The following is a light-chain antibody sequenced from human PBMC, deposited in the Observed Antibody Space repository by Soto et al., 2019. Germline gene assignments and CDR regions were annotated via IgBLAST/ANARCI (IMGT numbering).Light chain of an antibody. V-gene: IGKV3-11*01. Sequence: EIVLTQSPATLSLSPGERATLSCRASQSVSSFLAGYQQKPGRAPRLLIDDASNRATGIPARFRGSGSGTDFTLTISSLEPEDFAVYYCQQRINWPRTFGQGTKVEI. CDR3: QQRINWPRT. CDR2: DAS. J-gene: IGKJ2*01. CDR1: QSVSSF.